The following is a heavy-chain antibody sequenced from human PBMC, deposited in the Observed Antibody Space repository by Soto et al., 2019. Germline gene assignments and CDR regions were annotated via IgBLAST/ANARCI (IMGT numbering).Heavy chain of an antibody. CDR1: GGSISSGGYY. Sequence: SETLSLTCTVSGGSISSGGYYWSWIRQHPGKGLEWIGYIDYSGSTYNNPSLKSRVTISVDTAKNQFSLKLSSVAAADTAVYYCARGAMTTVTTRGLEGMDVWGQGTTVTVSS. CDR2: IDYSGST. J-gene: IGHJ6*02. V-gene: IGHV4-31*03. CDR3: ARGAMTTVTTRGLEGMDV. D-gene: IGHD4-17*01.